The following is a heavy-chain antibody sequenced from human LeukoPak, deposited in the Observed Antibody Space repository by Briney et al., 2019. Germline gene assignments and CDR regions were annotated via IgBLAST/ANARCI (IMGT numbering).Heavy chain of an antibody. V-gene: IGHV5-51*01. CDR3: ARSYCSSPSCYDLDY. J-gene: IGHJ4*02. CDR2: IYPGDSDT. Sequence: ESLKISCKGSGYFFNNYWIGWVRQMPGKGLEWMGIIYPGDSDTRYSPSFQGQVTISADKSTTTAYLQWSSLKASDTATYYCARSYCSSPSCYDLDYWGQGTLVTVYS. D-gene: IGHD2-2*01. CDR1: GYFFNNYW.